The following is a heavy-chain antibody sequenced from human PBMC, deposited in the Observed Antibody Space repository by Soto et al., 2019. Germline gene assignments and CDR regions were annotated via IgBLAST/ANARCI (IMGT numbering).Heavy chain of an antibody. Sequence: GGSLRLSCAASGFTFSSYGMHWVRQAPGKGLEWVAVISYDGSNKYYADSVKGRFTISRDNSKNTLYLQMNSLRAEDTAVYYCARHTLDAFDIWGQGTMDTVSS. CDR1: GFTFSSYG. J-gene: IGHJ3*02. V-gene: IGHV3-30*03. CDR3: ARHTLDAFDI. CDR2: ISYDGSNK.